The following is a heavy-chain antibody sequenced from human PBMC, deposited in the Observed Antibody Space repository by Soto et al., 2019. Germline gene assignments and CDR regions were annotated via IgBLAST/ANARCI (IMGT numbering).Heavy chain of an antibody. Sequence: PVKGSCKASGSTLSSYAISRGRPAPGQRLEWMGGIVPIFGTANYAQKFQGRVTITADESTSTAYMELSSLRSEDTAVYYCARHRMQFYSSVPSWGAFDIWGQGTMVTASS. J-gene: IGHJ3*02. CDR1: GSTLSSYA. V-gene: IGHV1-69*13. CDR3: ARHRMQFYSSVPSWGAFDI. D-gene: IGHD6-19*01. CDR2: IVPIFGTA.